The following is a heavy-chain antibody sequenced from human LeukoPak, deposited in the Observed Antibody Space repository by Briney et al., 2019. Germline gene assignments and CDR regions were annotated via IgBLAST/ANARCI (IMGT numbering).Heavy chain of an antibody. CDR3: ARWGSLNVDY. Sequence: GGSLRLSCAASGLTVSSNYMSWVRQAPGKGLEWVSVIYSSGSTYYADSVKGRFTISRDNSKNTLYLQMHSLRVEDTAVYYCARWGSLNVDYWGQGTLVTVSS. CDR2: IYSSGST. V-gene: IGHV3-66*01. CDR1: GLTVSSNY. D-gene: IGHD3-16*01. J-gene: IGHJ4*02.